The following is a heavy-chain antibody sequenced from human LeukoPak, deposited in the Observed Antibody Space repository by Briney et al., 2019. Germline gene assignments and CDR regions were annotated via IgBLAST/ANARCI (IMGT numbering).Heavy chain of an antibody. V-gene: IGHV3-23*01. CDR2: ISGSANST. Sequence: PGGSLRLSCAASGFTFSSYAMSWVRQAPGKGLEWVSGISGSANSTYYADSVKGRFTISRDNSKNTLYLQMNSLRAEDTAVYYCAKDLASWFGERTFDYWGQGTLVTVSS. D-gene: IGHD3-10*01. CDR3: AKDLASWFGERTFDY. CDR1: GFTFSSYA. J-gene: IGHJ4*02.